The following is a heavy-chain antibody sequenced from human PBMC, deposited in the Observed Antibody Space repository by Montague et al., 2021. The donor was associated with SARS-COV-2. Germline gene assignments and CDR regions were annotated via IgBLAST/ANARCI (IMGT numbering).Heavy chain of an antibody. V-gene: IGHV3-66*01. CDR2: IYSGGST. CDR1: GFTVSSNN. Sequence: SLRLSWAASGFTVSSNNMSWVRQAPGKGLEWVSVIYSGGSTQYADSVKGRFTISRDKSNYTLYLQMNSLRAEDTAVYYCAARADYYYGMDVWGQGTSVTVSS. CDR3: AARADYYYGMDV. J-gene: IGHJ6*02.